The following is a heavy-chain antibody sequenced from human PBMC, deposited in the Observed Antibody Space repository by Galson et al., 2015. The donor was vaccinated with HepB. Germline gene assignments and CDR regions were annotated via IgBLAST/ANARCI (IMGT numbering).Heavy chain of an antibody. CDR1: GYTFTSYG. Sequence: SVKVSCKASGYTFTSYGISWVRQAPGQGLEWMGWISAYNGNTNYAQKLQGRVTMTTDTSTSTAYMELRSLRSDDTAVYYCAREPHPISYGGNSDFDYWGQGTLVTVSS. V-gene: IGHV1-18*04. D-gene: IGHD4-23*01. J-gene: IGHJ4*02. CDR3: AREPHPISYGGNSDFDY. CDR2: ISAYNGNT.